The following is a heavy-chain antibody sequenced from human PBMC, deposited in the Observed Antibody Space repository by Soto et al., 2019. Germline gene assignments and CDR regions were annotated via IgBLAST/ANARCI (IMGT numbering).Heavy chain of an antibody. CDR2: ISSSSSYI. CDR1: GFTFSSYS. V-gene: IGHV3-21*01. J-gene: IGHJ3*02. Sequence: GGSLRLSCAASGFTFSSYSMNWVRQAPGKGLEWVSSISSSSSYIYYADSVKGRFTISRDNAKNSLYLQMNSLRAEDTAVYYCARDAGVWFGEFYDAFDIWGQGTMVTVSS. D-gene: IGHD3-10*01. CDR3: ARDAGVWFGEFYDAFDI.